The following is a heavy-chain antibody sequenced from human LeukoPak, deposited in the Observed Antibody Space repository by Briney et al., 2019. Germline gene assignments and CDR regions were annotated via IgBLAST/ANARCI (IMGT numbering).Heavy chain of an antibody. V-gene: IGHV1-2*02. CDR1: GYTFTGYY. J-gene: IGHJ6*03. CDR3: ARGAVAALNYYYYYMDV. Sequence: ASVKVSCKASGYTFTGYYMHWVRQAPGQGLEWMGWINPNSGGTNYAQKFQGRVTMTRDTSISTAYMELSRLRSDDTAVYYCARGAVAALNYYYYYMDVWGKGTTVTISS. D-gene: IGHD6-19*01. CDR2: INPNSGGT.